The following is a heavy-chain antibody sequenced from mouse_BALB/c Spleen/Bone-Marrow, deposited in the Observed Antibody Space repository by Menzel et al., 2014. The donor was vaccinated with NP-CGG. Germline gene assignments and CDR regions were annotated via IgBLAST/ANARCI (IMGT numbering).Heavy chain of an antibody. CDR1: GFTFSNYG. D-gene: IGHD2-1*01. J-gene: IGHJ2*01. CDR3: VRGNYGNYVDYFDF. V-gene: IGHV5-6-3*01. CDR2: INSNGGST. Sequence: DVKLVESGGGLVQPGGSLKLSCAASGFTFSNYGMSWVRQTPDKRLELVATINSNGGSTYYPDSVKGRFTISRDTAKNTLYLQISSLKSEETAMYYCVRGNYGNYVDYFDFWGQGTTLTVSS.